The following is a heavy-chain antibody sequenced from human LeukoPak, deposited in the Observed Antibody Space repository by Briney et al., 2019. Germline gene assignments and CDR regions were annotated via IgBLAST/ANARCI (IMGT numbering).Heavy chain of an antibody. J-gene: IGHJ4*02. CDR3: ARDHYYDSSGYTFGY. CDR1: GFTFDDYA. V-gene: IGHV4-59*01. CDR2: IYSSGST. Sequence: GSLRLSCAASGFTFDDYAMHWVRQAPGKGLEWIGYIYSSGSTNYNPSLKGRVTISVDTSKNQFSLKLSTVTAADTAVYYCARDHYYDSSGYTFGYWGQGTLVTVSS. D-gene: IGHD3-22*01.